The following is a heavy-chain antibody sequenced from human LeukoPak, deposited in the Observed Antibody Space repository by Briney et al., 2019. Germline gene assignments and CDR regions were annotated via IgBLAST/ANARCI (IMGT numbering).Heavy chain of an antibody. J-gene: IGHJ4*02. CDR3: AKDGGLWVSAHWGDS. D-gene: IGHD7-27*01. CDR2: TVSRGTT. V-gene: IGHV3-23*01. CDR1: GFTFTSDA. Sequence: GGSLRLSCVASGFTFTSDAMNWVRQAPGKGLEWVSSTVSRGTTQYADSVKGRFTVSRDTSKNTLYLQMNSLRADDTAVYYCAKDGGLWVSAHWGDSWGRGTLVTVSS.